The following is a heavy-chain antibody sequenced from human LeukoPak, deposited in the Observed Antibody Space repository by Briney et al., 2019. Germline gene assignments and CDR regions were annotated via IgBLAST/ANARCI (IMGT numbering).Heavy chain of an antibody. D-gene: IGHD3-9*01. V-gene: IGHV1-46*01. CDR2: FNPTYSSP. J-gene: IGHJ3*02. CDR1: GYTSSNYC. Sequence: ASVKVSCKASGYTSSNYCVHWLRQAPGQGFEWMGIFNPTYSSPIYAQTFDGRVTMTSDMSTSTFYVELSTLRSEDTAVYFCAKDPRNILTGDYDDFDIWGQGTMVIVSS. CDR3: AKDPRNILTGDYDDFDI.